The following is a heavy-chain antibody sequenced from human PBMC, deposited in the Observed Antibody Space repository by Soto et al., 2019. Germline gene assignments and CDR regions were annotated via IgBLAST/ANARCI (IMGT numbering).Heavy chain of an antibody. J-gene: IGHJ6*02. CDR2: ISGSGGST. CDR3: AKDLNYDSSGYYYFVPTNYGMDV. CDR1: GFTFSSYA. V-gene: IGHV3-23*01. Sequence: EVQLLESGGGLVQPGGSLRLSCAASGFTFSSYAMSWVRQAPGKGLEWVSAISGSGGSTYYADSVKGRFTISRDNSKNTLYLQMNSLRAEDTAVYYCAKDLNYDSSGYYYFVPTNYGMDVWGQGTTVTVSS. D-gene: IGHD3-22*01.